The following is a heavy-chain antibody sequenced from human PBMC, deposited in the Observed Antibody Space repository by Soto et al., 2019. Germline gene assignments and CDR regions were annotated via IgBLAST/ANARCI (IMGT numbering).Heavy chain of an antibody. CDR3: ARDGSNSWYRYDYNGMDV. CDR2: INQDGSEK. V-gene: IGHV3-7*05. CDR1: RFTFRTYW. J-gene: IGHJ6*01. D-gene: IGHD6-13*01. Sequence: EVQLVESGGGLVQPGGSLRLSCGASRFTFRTYWLSWVRQVPGKGLEWVANINQDGSEKNYVDFVKGRFTISSDNSKNTLYLHRRSLRAAETALYYCARDGSNSWYRYDYNGMDVWGQGTTVNVSS.